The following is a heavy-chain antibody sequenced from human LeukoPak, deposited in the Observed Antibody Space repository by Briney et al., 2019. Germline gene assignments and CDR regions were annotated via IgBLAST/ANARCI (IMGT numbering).Heavy chain of an antibody. CDR1: GYTFTSYG. V-gene: IGHV1-18*01. CDR3: ATDVTYNYDSSGYYYPEYFQQ. J-gene: IGHJ1*01. CDR2: ISAYNGNT. Sequence: GASVKVSCKASGYTFTSYGISWVRQAPGQGLEWMGWISAYNGNTNYAQKIQGRVSMTTDTSTSTAYMELRSLRSDDTAVYYCATDVTYNYDSSGYYYPEYFQQWGQGTLVTVSS. D-gene: IGHD3-22*01.